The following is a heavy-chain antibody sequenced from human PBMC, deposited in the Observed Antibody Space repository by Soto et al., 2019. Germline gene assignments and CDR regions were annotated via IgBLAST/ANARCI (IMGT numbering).Heavy chain of an antibody. J-gene: IGHJ6*02. V-gene: IGHV4-39*01. CDR2: IYYSGST. Sequence: SETLSLTCTVSGGSISSTSYYWGWIRQPPGKGLEWIGSIYYSGSTYYNPSLKSRVTISVDTSKNQFSLKLSSVTAADTAVYYCARASIAPPYYYYGMDVWGQGTTVTVSS. CDR1: GGSISSTSYY. CDR3: ARASIAPPYYYYGMDV. D-gene: IGHD6-13*01.